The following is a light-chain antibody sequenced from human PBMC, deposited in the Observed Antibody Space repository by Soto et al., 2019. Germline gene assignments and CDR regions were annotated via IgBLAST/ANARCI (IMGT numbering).Light chain of an antibody. Sequence: DIQMTQSPSTLSASVGDRVTITCRASQSISSWLAWYQQKPGKAPKLLIYKASSLESGVPSRFSGSGSGTEFTLTISSLQPDDFATYYCEQYNSYSLTFGGGTKVEIK. J-gene: IGKJ4*01. CDR3: EQYNSYSLT. CDR1: QSISSW. V-gene: IGKV1-5*03. CDR2: KAS.